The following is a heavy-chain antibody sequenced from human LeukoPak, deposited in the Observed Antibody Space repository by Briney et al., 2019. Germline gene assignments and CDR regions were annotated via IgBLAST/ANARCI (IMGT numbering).Heavy chain of an antibody. Sequence: ASVKVSCKASGYTFTSYDINWVRQATGQGLEWMGWMNPNSGNTGYAQKFQGRVTMTRNTSISTAYMELSSLRSEDTAVYYCARGGGYFDWSYYYGMDVWGQGTTVTVSS. V-gene: IGHV1-8*01. CDR1: GYTFTSYD. CDR2: MNPNSGNT. D-gene: IGHD3-9*01. CDR3: ARGGGYFDWSYYYGMDV. J-gene: IGHJ6*02.